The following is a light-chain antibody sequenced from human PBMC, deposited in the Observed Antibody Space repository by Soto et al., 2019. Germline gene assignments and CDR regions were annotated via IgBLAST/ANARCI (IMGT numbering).Light chain of an antibody. CDR1: QSISSW. J-gene: IGKJ1*01. CDR2: KAS. CDR3: QQYDSYWT. V-gene: IGKV1-5*03. Sequence: DIQMTQSPSTLSASVGDRVTITCRASQSISSWLAWYHQKPGKAPKLMIYKASSLQSGVPSRFSGSGSGTEFTLTISSLQPDDFATYDCQQYDSYWTFGQGTKVEIK.